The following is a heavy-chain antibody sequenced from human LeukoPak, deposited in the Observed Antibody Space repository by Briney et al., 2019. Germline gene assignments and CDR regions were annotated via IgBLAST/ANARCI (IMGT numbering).Heavy chain of an antibody. J-gene: IGHJ1*01. CDR2: IKSKTDGGTT. CDR1: GFTFSNAW. V-gene: IGHV3-15*01. CDR3: TTFSSGYDEGYFHH. Sequence: GGSLRLSCAASGFTFSNAWMSWVRQAPGKGLEWVGRIKSKTDGGTTDYAAPVKGRFTISRDDSKNTLYLQMNSLKTKDTVVYSCTTFSSGYDEGYFHHWGQGTLVTVSS. D-gene: IGHD5-12*01.